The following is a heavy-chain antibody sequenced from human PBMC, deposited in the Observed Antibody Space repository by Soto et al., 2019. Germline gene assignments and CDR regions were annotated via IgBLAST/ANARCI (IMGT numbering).Heavy chain of an antibody. Sequence: EVQLLESGGGLVQPGGSLRLSCAASGFTFSSYAMNWVRQAPGKGLEWVSVISGSGDSTYYADSVKGRFTISRDNSKNTLYRQMSRLRAEDTAVYYCASRSSGLYFDYWGQGTLITVSS. CDR1: GFTFSSYA. V-gene: IGHV3-23*01. CDR2: ISGSGDST. D-gene: IGHD6-19*01. J-gene: IGHJ4*02. CDR3: ASRSSGLYFDY.